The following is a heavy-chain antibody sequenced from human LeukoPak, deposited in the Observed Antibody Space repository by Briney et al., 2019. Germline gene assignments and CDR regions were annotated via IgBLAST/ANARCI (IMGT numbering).Heavy chain of an antibody. V-gene: IGHV3-21*01. CDR2: ISSSGSYI. CDR1: GFTFSSYN. J-gene: IGHJ4*02. CDR3: AGEYLSPGDY. D-gene: IGHD2-2*02. Sequence: PGGSLRLSCAASGFTFSSYNMNWVRQAPGKGLEWVSSISSSGSYIYYEDSVKGRFTISRDNAKNSLYLQMNSLRAEDTAVYYCAGEYLSPGDYWGQGTLVTVSS.